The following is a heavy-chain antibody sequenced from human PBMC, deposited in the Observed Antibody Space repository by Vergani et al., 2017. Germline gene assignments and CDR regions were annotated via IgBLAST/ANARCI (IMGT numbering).Heavy chain of an antibody. V-gene: IGHV2-5*04. CDR3: VYRKTGCGTTCCFYPFYDYYYMDV. CDR2: IYWNDDQ. D-gene: IGHD1-7*01. Sequence: QITLKESGPTLVKPTQTLTLTCTFSGFSLNTRGVSVAWLRQPPGKALDWLALIYWNDDQHYSPSLNNRVTITKDTSKNQVVLTMTNMDYVDTGTYYCVYRKTGCGTTCCFYPFYDYYYMDVWGKGTTVTVSS. CDR1: GFSLNTRGVS. J-gene: IGHJ6*03.